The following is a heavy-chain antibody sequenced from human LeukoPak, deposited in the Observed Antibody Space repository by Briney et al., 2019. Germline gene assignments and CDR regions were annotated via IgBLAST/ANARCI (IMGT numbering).Heavy chain of an antibody. Sequence: ASLTLSCTASGYTFTGYYMHWVRQAPGQGLEWVGWIHSNSGGTNYAQKLQGRVTMTRDTSISTAYMELNRLTADDTAVYYCARSSTMIVVVPFDYWGQGTLVTVSS. V-gene: IGHV1-2*02. CDR1: GYTFTGYY. D-gene: IGHD3-22*01. CDR2: IHSNSGGT. J-gene: IGHJ4*02. CDR3: ARSSTMIVVVPFDY.